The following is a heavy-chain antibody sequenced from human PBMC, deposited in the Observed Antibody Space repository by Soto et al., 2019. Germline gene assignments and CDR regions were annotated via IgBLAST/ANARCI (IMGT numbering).Heavy chain of an antibody. Sequence: QVQLVESGGGVVQPGRSLRLSCAASGFTFSSYGMHWVRQAPGKGLEWVAVISYDGSNKYYADSVKGRFTISRDNSKNTLYLQMNSLRAEDTAVYYCAGARLRAILRPNNDAFVIWGQGTMVTVSS. CDR3: AGARLRAILRPNNDAFVI. D-gene: IGHD2-15*01. CDR2: ISYDGSNK. V-gene: IGHV3-30*03. CDR1: GFTFSSYG. J-gene: IGHJ3*02.